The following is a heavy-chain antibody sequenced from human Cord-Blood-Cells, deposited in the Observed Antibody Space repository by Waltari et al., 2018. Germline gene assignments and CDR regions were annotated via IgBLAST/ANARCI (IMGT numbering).Heavy chain of an antibody. CDR1: GYTLTESS. V-gene: IGHV1-24*01. CDR3: ATDADFWSGYRKAFDI. CDR2: FDPEDGET. J-gene: IGHJ3*02. Sequence: QVQLVQSGAEVKKPGASVKVSCKVAGYTLTESSMHWVRQAPEKGLEWRGGFDPEDGETIYAQKFQGRVTMTEDTSTDTAYMELSSLRSEDTAVYYCATDADFWSGYRKAFDIWGQGTMVTVSS. D-gene: IGHD3-3*01.